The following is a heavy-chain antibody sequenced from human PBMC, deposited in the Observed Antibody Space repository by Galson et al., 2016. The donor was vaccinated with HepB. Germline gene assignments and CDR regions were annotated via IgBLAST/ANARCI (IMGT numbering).Heavy chain of an antibody. CDR1: GFSLSTSGVG. J-gene: IGHJ5*02. CDR3: VYKRLIVGVPVAAVGWFDP. D-gene: IGHD2-2*01. Sequence: PALVKPTQTLTLTCTFSGFSLSTSGVGVAWIRQPPGKALEWLALIYWDDDKRYSPSLKSRLTITKDTSKNQVVLTMTNMDPVDTATYYCVYKRLIVGVPVAAVGWFDPWGQGTLVTVSS. CDR2: IYWDDDK. V-gene: IGHV2-5*02.